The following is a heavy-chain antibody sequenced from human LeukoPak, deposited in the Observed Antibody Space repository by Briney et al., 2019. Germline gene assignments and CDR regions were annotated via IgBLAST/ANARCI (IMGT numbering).Heavy chain of an antibody. CDR1: GGSISSYY. Sequence: KPSETLSLTYTVSGGSISSYYWSWIRQPPGKGLEWIGYIYYSGSTNYNPSLKSRVTISVDTSKNQFSLKLSSVTAADTAVYYCARVGKPYYYGMDVWGQGTTVTVSS. J-gene: IGHJ6*02. CDR2: IYYSGST. CDR3: ARVGKPYYYGMDV. V-gene: IGHV4-59*01.